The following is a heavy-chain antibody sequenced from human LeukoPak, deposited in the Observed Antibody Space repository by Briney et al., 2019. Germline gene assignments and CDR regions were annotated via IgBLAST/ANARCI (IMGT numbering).Heavy chain of an antibody. CDR3: ATAANYYDFDY. D-gene: IGHD3-10*01. Sequence: ASVKVSCKASGGTFSSYAISWVRQAPGQGLEWMGGFDPEDGETIYAQKFQGRVTMTEDTSTDTAYMELSSLRSEDTAVYYCATAANYYDFDYWGQGTLVTVSS. CDR1: GGTFSSYA. J-gene: IGHJ4*02. V-gene: IGHV1-24*01. CDR2: FDPEDGET.